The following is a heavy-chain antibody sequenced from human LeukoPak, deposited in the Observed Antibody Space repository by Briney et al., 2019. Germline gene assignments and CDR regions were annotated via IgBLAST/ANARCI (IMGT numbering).Heavy chain of an antibody. CDR3: AGLSVAGRGDAFDI. Sequence: GGSLRLSCAASGFTFRTYWMHWVRRAPGKGLVWVSHSNSDGSTTSYADSVKGRFTISRDNAKNSLYLQMNSLRAEDTAVYYCAGLSVAGRGDAFDIWGQGTMVTVSS. D-gene: IGHD6-19*01. CDR1: GFTFRTYW. CDR2: SNSDGSTT. V-gene: IGHV3-74*01. J-gene: IGHJ3*02.